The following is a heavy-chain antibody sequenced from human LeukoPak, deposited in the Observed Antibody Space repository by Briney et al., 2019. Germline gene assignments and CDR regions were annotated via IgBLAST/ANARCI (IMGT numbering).Heavy chain of an antibody. V-gene: IGHV3-74*01. Sequence: PGGSLRLSCAASGFTFSSYWMHWVRQAPGKGLVWVSRISPDGSSALYADSVKGRFTISRDNAKNSLYLQMNSLRAEDTAVYYCAARTSIVGATMGLDYWGQGTLVTVSS. J-gene: IGHJ4*02. CDR1: GFTFSSYW. D-gene: IGHD1-26*01. CDR3: AARTSIVGATMGLDY. CDR2: ISPDGSSA.